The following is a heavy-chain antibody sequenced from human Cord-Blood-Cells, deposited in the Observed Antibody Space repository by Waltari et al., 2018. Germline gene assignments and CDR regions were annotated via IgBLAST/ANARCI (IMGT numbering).Heavy chain of an antibody. J-gene: IGHJ6*03. CDR2: LNPNRGGT. CDR1: GYTFTGYY. V-gene: IGHV1-2*02. Sequence: QVQLVQSGAEVKKPGASVKVSCKASGYTFTGYYMHWVRQAPGQGLEWMGWLNPNRGGTNYAQKFQGRVTMTRDTSISTAYMELSRLRSDDTAVYYCARVSISYYYMDVWGKGTTVTVSS. CDR3: ARVSISYYYMDV.